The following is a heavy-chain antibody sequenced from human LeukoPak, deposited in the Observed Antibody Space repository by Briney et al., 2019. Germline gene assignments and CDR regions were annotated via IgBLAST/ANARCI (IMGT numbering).Heavy chain of an antibody. CDR2: INPNSGGT. V-gene: IGHV1-2*02. CDR3: ARDLGGVAGDY. D-gene: IGHD6-19*01. CDR1: GYTFTGYY. Sequence: ASVKVSCKASGYTFTGYYIHWARQAPGQGLEWMGWINPNSGGTNYAQKFQGRVTMTRDTSISTAYMELSSLRSDDTAVYYCARDLGGVAGDYWGQGTLVTVSS. J-gene: IGHJ4*02.